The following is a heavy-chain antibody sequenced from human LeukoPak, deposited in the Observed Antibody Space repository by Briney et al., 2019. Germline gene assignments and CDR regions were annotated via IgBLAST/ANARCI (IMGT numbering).Heavy chain of an antibody. J-gene: IGHJ4*02. CDR3: ARSIGYNGPWYFDY. CDR1: GVSISSYY. Sequence: SETLSLTCTVSGVSISSYYWSWIRQPAGKGLEWIGRIYTSGSTNYNPSLKSRVTMSVDTSKNQFSLKLSSVTAADTAVYYCARSIGYNGPWYFDYWGQGTLVTVSS. V-gene: IGHV4-4*07. CDR2: IYTSGST. D-gene: IGHD5-24*01.